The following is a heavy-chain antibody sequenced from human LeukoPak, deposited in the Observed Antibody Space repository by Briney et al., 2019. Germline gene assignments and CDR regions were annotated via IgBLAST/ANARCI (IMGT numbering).Heavy chain of an antibody. J-gene: IGHJ6*02. V-gene: IGHV4-4*07. Sequence: SETLSLTCTVSGGSITSYYWSWIRPPAGKGLEWIGRIHTGGSTNYNPSLKSRVTMSVDTSKNQFSLKLTSVTATDTAMYYCASSFAVAGYYHGMDVWGQATTVTVSS. CDR2: IHTGGST. CDR3: ASSFAVAGYYHGMDV. CDR1: GGSITSYY. D-gene: IGHD3-3*01.